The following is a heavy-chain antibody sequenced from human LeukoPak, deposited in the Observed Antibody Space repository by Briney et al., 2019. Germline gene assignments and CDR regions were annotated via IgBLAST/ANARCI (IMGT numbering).Heavy chain of an antibody. CDR2: IRSKAYGGTT. Sequence: GGSLRLSCTASGFTFGDYAMSWVRRAPGKGLEWVGFIRSKAYGGTTQYAASVKGRFTISRDDSKSIAYLQMNSLKTEDTAVYYCTRVSSCYYYGDFDYWGQGTLVTVSS. V-gene: IGHV3-49*04. CDR3: TRVSSCYYYGDFDY. CDR1: GFTFGDYA. D-gene: IGHD3-22*01. J-gene: IGHJ4*02.